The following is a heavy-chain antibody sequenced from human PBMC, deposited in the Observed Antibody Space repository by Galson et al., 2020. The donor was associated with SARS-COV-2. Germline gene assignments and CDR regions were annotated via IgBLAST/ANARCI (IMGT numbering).Heavy chain of an antibody. V-gene: IGHV3-23*01. CDR2: ISTSGVTI. Sequence: GGSLRLSCVASGFDFSSYAISWVRQAPGTGLEWVSRISTSGVTINYADSVKGRFTISRDNSKNTVHLQLGSLRAEGTAVYYCAKEEHSDGYCYIFDYWGQGTLVTVCS. J-gene: IGHJ4*02. CDR1: GFDFSSYA. CDR3: AKEEHSDGYCYIFDY. D-gene: IGHD2-21*01.